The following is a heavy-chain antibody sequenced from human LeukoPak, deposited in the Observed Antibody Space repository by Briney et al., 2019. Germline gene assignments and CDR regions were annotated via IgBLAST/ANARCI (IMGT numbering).Heavy chain of an antibody. CDR2: TNTDGSST. Sequence: SGGSLRLPCAASGFTFSSYWMHWVRQAPGKGLVWVSGTNTDGSSTMYADSVKGRFTIARDNAKNTLYLQMNSLRAEDTAVYYCYGANAEHWGQGTLVTVSS. V-gene: IGHV3-74*03. CDR1: GFTFSSYW. CDR3: YGANAEH. D-gene: IGHD4-23*01. J-gene: IGHJ1*01.